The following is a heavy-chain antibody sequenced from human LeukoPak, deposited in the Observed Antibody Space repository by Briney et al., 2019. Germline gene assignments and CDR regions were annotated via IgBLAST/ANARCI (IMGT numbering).Heavy chain of an antibody. J-gene: IGHJ4*02. CDR1: GFTFSTYA. CDR3: ARRAPSHDFDD. CDR2: ISSTSNYI. V-gene: IGHV3-21*01. Sequence: GGSLRLSCAASGFTFSTYAMSWVRQAPGKGLEWVSSISSTSNYIYYADSVKGRFTISRDNAKNSLYLQMNSLRVEDTALYYCARRAPSHDFDDWGQGTLVTVSS.